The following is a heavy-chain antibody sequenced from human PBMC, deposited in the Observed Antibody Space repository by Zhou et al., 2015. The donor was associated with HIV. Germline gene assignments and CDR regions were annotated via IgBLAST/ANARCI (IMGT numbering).Heavy chain of an antibody. CDR1: GGTFGYYG. CDR2: IIPVLGTT. J-gene: IGHJ2*01. CDR3: ARDRGAARPDWRYFDL. Sequence: QVQLVQSGAEVKKPGSSVKVSCLASGGTFGYYGISWVRQAPGQGLEWMGGIIPVLGTTHYAQRFQGRVSITADRSMSTAYVELRSLTSEDTAVYYCARDRGAARPDWRYFDLWGRGTLVSVSS. V-gene: IGHV1-69*06. D-gene: IGHD6-6*01.